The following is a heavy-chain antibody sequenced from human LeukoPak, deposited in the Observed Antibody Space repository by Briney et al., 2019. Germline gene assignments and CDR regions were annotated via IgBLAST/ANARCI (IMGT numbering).Heavy chain of an antibody. J-gene: IGHJ6*04. V-gene: IGHV4-4*02. CDR3: AGPSYCSGGSCYPGAYGMDV. CDR2: IYHSGST. Sequence: PSETLSLTCAVSGGSISSSNWWSGVRPPPGKGLEWIGEIYHSGSTNYNPSLKSRVTISVDKSKNQFSLKLSSVTAADTAVYYCAGPSYCSGGSCYPGAYGMDVWGKGTTVTVSS. CDR1: GGSISSSNW. D-gene: IGHD2-15*01.